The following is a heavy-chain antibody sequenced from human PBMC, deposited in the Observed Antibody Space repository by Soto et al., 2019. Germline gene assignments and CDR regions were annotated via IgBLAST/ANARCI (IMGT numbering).Heavy chain of an antibody. J-gene: IGHJ4*02. CDR1: GFTFSTYG. CDR2: ISYDGSNK. CDR3: AKDLILYRFAATNSWDY. D-gene: IGHD5-12*01. V-gene: IGHV3-30*18. Sequence: QVQLVESGGGVVQPGRSLRLSCAASGFTFSTYGMHWVRQAPGKGLEWVAAISYDGSNKYYADSVTGRFTISRDKSMNTLFLKINSLRLGDWVVYYCAKDLILYRFAATNSWDYGGQGPLVTVSS.